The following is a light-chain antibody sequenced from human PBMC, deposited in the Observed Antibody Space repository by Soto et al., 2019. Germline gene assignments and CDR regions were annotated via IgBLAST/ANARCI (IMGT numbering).Light chain of an antibody. V-gene: IGKV3-20*01. CDR2: GAS. CDR3: QQYGSSPIT. CDR1: QSVGSSY. J-gene: IGKJ5*01. Sequence: EIVLTQSPGTLSLSPGERATLSCRASQSVGSSYLAWYHQRPGQAPRLLMDGASTRATGIPDRFSGSGSGTDFTLTISRLEPEDFAVYYCQQYGSSPITFGQGTRLENK.